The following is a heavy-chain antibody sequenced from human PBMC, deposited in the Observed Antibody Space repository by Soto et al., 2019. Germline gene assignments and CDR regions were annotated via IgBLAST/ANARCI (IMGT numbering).Heavy chain of an antibody. CDR1: GDSISTDY. D-gene: IGHD7-27*01. Sequence: SETLSLTCTVSGDSISTDYWSWIRQSPGKGLEWIGFIYYGGSTNYNPSLKSRVTISVDTPKNQFSLKLSSVTAADTAVYYCAKNWNWGSLVHWGQGTPVTVS. V-gene: IGHV4-59*08. J-gene: IGHJ4*02. CDR3: AKNWNWGSLVH. CDR2: IYYGGST.